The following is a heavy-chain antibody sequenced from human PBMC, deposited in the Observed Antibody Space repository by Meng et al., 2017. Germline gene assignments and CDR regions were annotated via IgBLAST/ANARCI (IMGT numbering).Heavy chain of an antibody. J-gene: IGHJ3*02. CDR2: IIPIFGTA. CDR3: ARDWASSTSSAAFDI. CDR1: GGTFSSYA. Sequence: HVQWGETGVGVKKPESSVKVPCKASGGTFSSYAISWVRQAPGQGREWMGGIIPIFGTANYAQKFQGRVTITTDESTSTAYMELSSLRSEDTAVYYCARDWASSTSSAAFDIWGQETMVTVSS. D-gene: IGHD2-2*01. V-gene: IGHV1-69*05.